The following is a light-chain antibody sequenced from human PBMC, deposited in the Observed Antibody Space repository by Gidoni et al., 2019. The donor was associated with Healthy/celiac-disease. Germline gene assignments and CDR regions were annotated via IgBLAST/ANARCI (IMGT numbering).Light chain of an antibody. V-gene: IGLV1-51*01. J-gene: IGLJ1*01. CDR1: SSNLGNNY. CDR3: GTWDSSLSAYV. CDR2: DNN. Sequence: QSVLMQPPSVSAAPGQKVTISCSGSSSNLGNNYVSWYQQLPGTAPKLLIYDNNKRPSGIPDRFSGSKSGTSATLGITGLQTGDEADYYCGTWDSSLSAYVFGTGTKVTVL.